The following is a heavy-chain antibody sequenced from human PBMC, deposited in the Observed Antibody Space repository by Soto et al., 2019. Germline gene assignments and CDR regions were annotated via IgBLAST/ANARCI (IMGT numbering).Heavy chain of an antibody. CDR3: AKPYCGGGICWYYFDY. V-gene: IGHV3-23*01. CDR1: GFTFSSYA. D-gene: IGHD2-15*01. CDR2: ISGSGGST. J-gene: IGHJ4*02. Sequence: GGSLRLSCAASGFTFSSYAMSWVRQAPGKGLEWVSAISGSGGSTYYADSVKGRFTMSRDNSKNTLYLQMNSLRAEDTAVYYCAKPYCGGGICWYYFDYWGQGTLVTVSS.